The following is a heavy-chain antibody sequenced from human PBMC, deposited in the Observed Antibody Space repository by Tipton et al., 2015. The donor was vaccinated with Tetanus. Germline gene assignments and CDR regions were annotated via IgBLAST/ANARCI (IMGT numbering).Heavy chain of an antibody. V-gene: IGHV4-39*01. CDR1: GGSISSRSYY. Sequence: TLSLTCTVSGGSISSRSYYWGWIRQPPGKGLEWIGSIYYSGSTYYNPSLKSRVTISGDTSKNQFSLKLSSVTAADTAVYYCARAGNWGFGIDYWGQGSLVTVSS. CDR2: IYYSGST. J-gene: IGHJ4*02. CDR3: ARAGNWGFGIDY. D-gene: IGHD7-27*01.